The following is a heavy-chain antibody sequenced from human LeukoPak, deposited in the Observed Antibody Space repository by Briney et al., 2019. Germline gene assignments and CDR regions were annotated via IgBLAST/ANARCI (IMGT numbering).Heavy chain of an antibody. Sequence: GASVKVSCKASGYTFTGYYIHWVRQAPGRGLEWMAFINPDSGDSYSAPKFQGRVTMTRDTSISTASMEVSWLTSDDTAVYYCATGVATAFTYWGQGTLVIVSS. D-gene: IGHD5-12*01. V-gene: IGHV1-2*02. CDR3: ATGVATAFTY. CDR2: INPDSGDS. CDR1: GYTFTGYY. J-gene: IGHJ4*02.